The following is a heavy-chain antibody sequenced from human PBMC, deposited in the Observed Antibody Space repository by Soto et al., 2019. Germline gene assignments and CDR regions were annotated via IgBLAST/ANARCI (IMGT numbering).Heavy chain of an antibody. CDR3: AKLVWFEALYYYDSSGYMDY. J-gene: IGHJ4*02. V-gene: IGHV3-23*01. CDR1: GFTFSSYA. CDR2: ISGSGGST. Sequence: GSLRLSCAASGFTFSSYAMSWVRQAPGKGLEWVSAISGSGGSTYYADSVKGRFTISRDNSKNTLYLQMNSLRAEDTAVYYCAKLVWFEALYYYDSSGYMDYWGQGTLVTVSS. D-gene: IGHD3-22*01.